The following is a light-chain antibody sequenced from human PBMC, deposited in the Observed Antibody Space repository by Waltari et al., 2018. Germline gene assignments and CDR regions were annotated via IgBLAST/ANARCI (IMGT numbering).Light chain of an antibody. Sequence: EIVLTQSPGTLSLSPGERASLSCRASQSLSNNYVAWYQHKPGQAPRLLIFDASRRATGIPDRFSGSGSGTDFTLTISSLEPEDFATYYCLHHIITQFTFGPGTNVDIK. V-gene: IGKV3D-20*02. J-gene: IGKJ3*01. CDR1: QSLSNNY. CDR3: LHHIITQFT. CDR2: DAS.